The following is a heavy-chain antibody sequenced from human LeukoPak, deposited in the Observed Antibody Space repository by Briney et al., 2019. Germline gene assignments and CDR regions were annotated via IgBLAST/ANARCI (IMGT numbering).Heavy chain of an antibody. D-gene: IGHD3-10*01. CDR1: GGSITSSSYY. V-gene: IGHV4-39*01. CDR2: VYYSGST. Sequence: SETLSLTCTVSGGSITSSSYYWGWIRQPPGKGLEWIGSVYYSGSTYYNPSLKSRVTMSVDTSKNQFSLKLSSVTAADTAVYYCATYGSGSYPSVDYWGQGTLVTVSS. CDR3: ATYGSGSYPSVDY. J-gene: IGHJ4*02.